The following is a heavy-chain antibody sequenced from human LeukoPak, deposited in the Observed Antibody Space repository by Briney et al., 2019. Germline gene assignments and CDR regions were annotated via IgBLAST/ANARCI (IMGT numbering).Heavy chain of an antibody. D-gene: IGHD2-15*01. Sequence: ASVKVSCKASGYTFTSYGISWVRQAPGQGLEWMGWISANNGNTNYAQKLQGRVTMTTDTSTSTAYMELRSLRSDDTAVYDCARDEGGIVVVVAAKAFDIWGQGTMVTVSS. V-gene: IGHV1-18*01. CDR2: ISANNGNT. CDR3: ARDEGGIVVVVAAKAFDI. J-gene: IGHJ3*02. CDR1: GYTFTSYG.